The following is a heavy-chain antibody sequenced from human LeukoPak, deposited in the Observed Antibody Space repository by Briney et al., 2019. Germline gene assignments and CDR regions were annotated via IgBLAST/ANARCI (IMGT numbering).Heavy chain of an antibody. CDR2: IYYSGNT. CDR1: GGSISSSSFY. J-gene: IGHJ1*01. Sequence: SETLSLTCTVSGGSISSSSFYWGWIRQPPGKGLEWIGTIYYSGNTYYNRSLKSRVTISVDTSKNQFSLKLNSVNAADTAVFYCARITMIGYFQHWGQGTLVTVSS. V-gene: IGHV4-39*01. CDR3: ARITMIGYFQH. D-gene: IGHD3-22*01.